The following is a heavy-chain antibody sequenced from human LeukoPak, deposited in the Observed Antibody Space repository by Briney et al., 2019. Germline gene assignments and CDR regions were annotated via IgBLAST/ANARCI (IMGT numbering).Heavy chain of an antibody. J-gene: IGHJ6*02. CDR3: AREHSGYDLVHYYYYGMDV. D-gene: IGHD5-12*01. CDR2: TYYRSKWYN. CDR1: GDSVSSNSAA. V-gene: IGHV6-1*01. Sequence: SQTLSLTCAISGDSVSSNSAAWNWIRQSPSRGLEWLGRTYYRSKWYNDYAVSVKSRITINPDTSKDQFSLQLNSVTSEDTAVYYCAREHSGYDLVHYYYYGMDVWGQGTTVTVSS.